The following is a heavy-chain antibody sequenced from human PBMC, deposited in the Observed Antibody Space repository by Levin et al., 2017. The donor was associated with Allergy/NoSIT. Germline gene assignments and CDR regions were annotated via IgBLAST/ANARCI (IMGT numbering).Heavy chain of an antibody. D-gene: IGHD2-8*01. J-gene: IGHJ6*02. CDR1: GGSFNSVGSY. Sequence: SETLSLTCTVSGGSFNSVGSYWTWIRQHPEKGLEWIGYISYSGNTYYNPSLKSRLDISLDTSQNHFSLKLNSVTVADTAVYRCVRVEWGPHGLDGWGQGTTVTVSS. CDR3: VRVEWGPHGLDG. CDR2: ISYSGNT. V-gene: IGHV4-31*03.